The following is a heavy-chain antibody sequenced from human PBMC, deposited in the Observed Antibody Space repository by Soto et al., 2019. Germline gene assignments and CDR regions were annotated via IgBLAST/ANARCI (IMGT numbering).Heavy chain of an antibody. CDR1: GFTFSSYA. CDR3: ARGYSSGWGGYFDY. Sequence: LRLSCAASGFTFSSYAMNWVRQAPGKGLEWVAVISYDGSNKKYADSVKGRFTISRDNSKNTLYLQMNSLRAEDTAVYYCARGYSSGWGGYFDYWGQGTLVTVSS. J-gene: IGHJ4*02. D-gene: IGHD6-19*01. CDR2: ISYDGSNK. V-gene: IGHV3-30-3*01.